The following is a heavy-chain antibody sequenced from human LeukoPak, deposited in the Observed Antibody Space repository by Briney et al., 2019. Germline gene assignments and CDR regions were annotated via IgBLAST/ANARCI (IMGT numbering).Heavy chain of an antibody. V-gene: IGHV3-30*03. CDR2: ISYDGSNK. Sequence: GGSLRLSCAASGFTFSSYGMHWVRQAPGKGLEWVAVISYDGSNKYYADSVKGRFTISRDNSKNTLYLQMNSLRAEDTAVYYCATKWLLDYWGQGTLVTVSS. CDR3: ATKWLLDY. J-gene: IGHJ4*02. D-gene: IGHD5-12*01. CDR1: GFTFSSYG.